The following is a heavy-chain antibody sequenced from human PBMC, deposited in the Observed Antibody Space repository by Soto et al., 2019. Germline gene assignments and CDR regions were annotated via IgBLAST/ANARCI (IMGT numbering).Heavy chain of an antibody. CDR2: IYYAGST. CDR1: GVSMNSYY. V-gene: IGHV4-59*08. CDR3: ASRIVATETFDY. D-gene: IGHD5-12*01. Sequence: SETLSVTCTVSGVSMNSYYWIWIRQPPGRGLEWIGFIYYAGSTKYNPSLNSRVTISVDTSKNQFSLTVTSVTAADTAVYYCASRIVATETFDYWVQGTLVTSPQ. J-gene: IGHJ4*02.